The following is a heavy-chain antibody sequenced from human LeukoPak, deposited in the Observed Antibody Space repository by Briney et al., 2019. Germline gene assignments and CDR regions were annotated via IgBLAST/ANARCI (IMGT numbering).Heavy chain of an antibody. CDR1: GFTFSSYA. V-gene: IGHV3-23*01. CDR2: ISGSGGST. Sequence: GGSLRLSCAASGFTFSSYAMSWVRQAPGKGLEWVSAISGSGGSTYYADSVKGRFTISRDNSKNTLYLQMNSLRAEDTAVYYCAKSQINYYGSGSYPYWGQGTLVTVSS. J-gene: IGHJ4*02. D-gene: IGHD3-10*01. CDR3: AKSQINYYGSGSYPY.